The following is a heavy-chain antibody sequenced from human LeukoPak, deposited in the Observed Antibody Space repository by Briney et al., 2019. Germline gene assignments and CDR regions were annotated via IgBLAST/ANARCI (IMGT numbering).Heavy chain of an antibody. CDR3: AREYCSGGSCYSRYNWFDP. CDR1: GGTFSSYA. V-gene: IGHV1-69*04. D-gene: IGHD2-15*01. CDR2: IIPILGIA. Sequence: GASVKVSCKASGGTFSSYAISWVRQAPGQGLEWMGRIIPILGIANYAQKFQGRVTITADKSTSTAYMELSSLRSEDTAVYYCAREYCSGGSCYSRYNWFDPWGQGTLVTVSS. J-gene: IGHJ5*02.